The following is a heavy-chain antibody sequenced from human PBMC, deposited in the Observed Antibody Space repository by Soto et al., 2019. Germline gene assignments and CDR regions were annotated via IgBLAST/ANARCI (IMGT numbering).Heavy chain of an antibody. CDR1: GYTFTSYD. Sequence: QVPLVQSGAEVKKPGASVKVSCQASGYTFTSYDINWVRQATGQGLEWMGWMNPNSGNAGYAQRFQGRVTMTWNTSISTAYMDLSSLRSEDTAVYYCARSQRRTSAAGAGDYWGQGTLVTVSS. CDR2: MNPNSGNA. CDR3: ARSQRRTSAAGAGDY. D-gene: IGHD6-13*01. V-gene: IGHV1-8*01. J-gene: IGHJ4*02.